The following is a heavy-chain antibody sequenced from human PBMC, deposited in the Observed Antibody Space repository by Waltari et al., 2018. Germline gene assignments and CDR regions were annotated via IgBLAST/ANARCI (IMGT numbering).Heavy chain of an antibody. CDR1: GSSISSAYYD. Sequence: QLQESGPGLVMPSQTLSLTCTAPGSSISSAYYDSNWIRHYPGKGLEWIGYIYESGTTYYNPSLKSQVSISVDTSKNQLSLNLSSVTAADTAVYYCARGLNYYDRSGFYGCDYYDYWGQGTLVTVSS. V-gene: IGHV4-31*01. J-gene: IGHJ4*02. CDR3: ARGLNYYDRSGFYGCDYYDY. CDR2: IYESGTT. D-gene: IGHD3-22*01.